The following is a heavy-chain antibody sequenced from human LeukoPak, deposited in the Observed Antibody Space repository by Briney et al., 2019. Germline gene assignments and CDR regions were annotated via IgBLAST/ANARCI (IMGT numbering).Heavy chain of an antibody. CDR3: AKALFAGRRRQGDFDY. D-gene: IGHD3-3*01. V-gene: IGHV3-30*02. CDR2: ILYDGFTVYDGAN. Sequence: GGSLRLSCTASGFTFSKFGIHWVRQAPGKGLEWVAFILYDGFTVYDGANYYADSVKGRFTISRDNSKNTVYLQMDSLRADDAAVYYCAKALFAGRRRQGDFDYWGQGTLVTVSS. J-gene: IGHJ4*02. CDR1: GFTFSKFG.